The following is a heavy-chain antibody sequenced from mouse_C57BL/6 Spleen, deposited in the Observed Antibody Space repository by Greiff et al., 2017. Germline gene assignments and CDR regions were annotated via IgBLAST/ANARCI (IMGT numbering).Heavy chain of an antibody. CDR3: ARSYDGYYDYAMDY. CDR2: ISDGGSYT. Sequence: VMLVESGGGLVKPGGSLKLSCAASGFTFSSYAMSWVRQTPEKRLEWVATISDGGSYTYYPDNVKGRFTISRDNAKNNLYLQMSHLKSEDTAMYYCARSYDGYYDYAMDYWGQGTSVTVSS. V-gene: IGHV5-4*03. J-gene: IGHJ4*01. CDR1: GFTFSSYA. D-gene: IGHD2-3*01.